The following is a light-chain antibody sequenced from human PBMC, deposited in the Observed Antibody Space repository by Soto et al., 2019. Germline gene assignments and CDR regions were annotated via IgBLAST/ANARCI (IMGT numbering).Light chain of an antibody. CDR3: QQYNNWPTIT. CDR1: QSVSSN. CDR2: GAS. V-gene: IGKV3-15*01. J-gene: IGKJ5*01. Sequence: EIVMTQSPATLSVSPGERATLSCRASQSVSSNLAWYQQKPGQAPRLLIYGASTRATGIPARFSGSGSGTEFTLTISSLQSEDFAVYYCQQYNNWPTITFGPGTRLEIX.